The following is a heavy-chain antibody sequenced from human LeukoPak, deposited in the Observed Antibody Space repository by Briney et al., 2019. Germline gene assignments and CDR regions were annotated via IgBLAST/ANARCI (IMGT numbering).Heavy chain of an antibody. Sequence: RTSETLSLTCTVSGGSISSGGYYWSWIRQHPGKGLEWIGYIYYSGSTYYNPSLKSRVTISVDTSKNQFSLKLSSVTAADTAVYYCARAIRESGSWYNFDYWGQGTLVTVSS. CDR1: GGSISSGGYY. D-gene: IGHD6-13*01. V-gene: IGHV4-31*03. CDR3: ARAIRESGSWYNFDY. J-gene: IGHJ4*02. CDR2: IYYSGST.